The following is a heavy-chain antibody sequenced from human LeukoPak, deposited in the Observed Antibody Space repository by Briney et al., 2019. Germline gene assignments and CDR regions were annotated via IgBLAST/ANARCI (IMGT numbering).Heavy chain of an antibody. J-gene: IGHJ4*02. Sequence: GGSLSLSCAASGFTVSSNSMSWVRQAPGKGLEWVSVIFSGGTTHYADSVKGRFTISRDISKNTLYLQMNSLRDEDAAVYYCAKGTRYYDILDQWGQGTLVTVSS. CDR1: GFTVSSNS. D-gene: IGHD3-9*01. CDR2: IFSGGTT. CDR3: AKGTRYYDILDQ. V-gene: IGHV3-53*01.